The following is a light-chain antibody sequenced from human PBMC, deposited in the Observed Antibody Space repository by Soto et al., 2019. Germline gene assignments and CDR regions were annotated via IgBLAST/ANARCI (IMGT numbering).Light chain of an antibody. Sequence: EIVLTQSPGTLSLSPGERATLSCRASQSVSSSYLAWYQQKPGQAPRLLIYGASSRATGIPDRFSGSGSGTDFTLTISRLEPEDFAVYHCQQYDNWPYTFGQGTKLEI. J-gene: IGKJ2*01. CDR1: QSVSSSY. V-gene: IGKV3-20*01. CDR3: QQYDNWPYT. CDR2: GAS.